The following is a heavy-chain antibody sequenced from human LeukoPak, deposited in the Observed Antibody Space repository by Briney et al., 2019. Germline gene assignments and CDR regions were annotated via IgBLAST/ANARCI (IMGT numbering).Heavy chain of an antibody. Sequence: GGSLGLSCAASGFTFSDHYMDWVRQAPGKGLEWVGRSRNKANGYTTEYAASVKGRFTISRDDSKNSLYLQMNSLRTEDTAVYYCARASGSYSSFDYWGQGTLVTVSS. D-gene: IGHD1-26*01. CDR3: ARASGSYSSFDY. CDR2: SRNKANGYTT. CDR1: GFTFSDHY. V-gene: IGHV3-72*01. J-gene: IGHJ4*02.